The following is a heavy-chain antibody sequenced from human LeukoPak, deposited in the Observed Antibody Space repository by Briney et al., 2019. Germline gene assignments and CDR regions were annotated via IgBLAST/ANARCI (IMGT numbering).Heavy chain of an antibody. D-gene: IGHD3-22*01. CDR2: ISSSSSYI. Sequence: PGGALRPSCAAPGFSFSNFNMKWGRPAPRKGVEWGSSISSSSSYIYYADSVKGRFTISRDNAKNSLYLQMNSLRAEDTAVYYCARDSDSSGYYSYFDYWGQGTLVTVSS. J-gene: IGHJ4*02. CDR1: GFSFSNFN. V-gene: IGHV3-21*01. CDR3: ARDSDSSGYYSYFDY.